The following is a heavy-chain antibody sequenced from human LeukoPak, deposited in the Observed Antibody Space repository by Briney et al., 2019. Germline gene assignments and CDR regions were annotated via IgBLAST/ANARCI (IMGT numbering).Heavy chain of an antibody. CDR1: GFTFSNAW. CDR2: MKSETNGGTT. Sequence: GGSLRLSCVVSGFTFSNAWMSWVRQAPGKGLEWLGRMKSETNGGTTDYAAPVQGRFTISREDSKNTLYLQMNSLKTEDTAVYYCNTDSLVQNYWGQGTLVTVSS. J-gene: IGHJ4*02. V-gene: IGHV3-15*01. D-gene: IGHD1-1*01. CDR3: NTDSLVQNY.